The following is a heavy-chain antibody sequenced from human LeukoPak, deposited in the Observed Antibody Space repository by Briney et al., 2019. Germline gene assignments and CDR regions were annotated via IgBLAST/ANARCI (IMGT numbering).Heavy chain of an antibody. Sequence: GGSLRLSCAASGFTFSNYEMNGVRQAPGKGLEGGSYITERGTTMYYANSVKGRFTISRDNAKNSLYLQVNSLRAEDTAVYYCARELTHCGGDCHDYWGQGTLVTVSS. CDR3: ARELTHCGGDCHDY. CDR1: GFTFSNYE. D-gene: IGHD2-21*02. CDR2: ITERGTTM. V-gene: IGHV3-48*03. J-gene: IGHJ4*02.